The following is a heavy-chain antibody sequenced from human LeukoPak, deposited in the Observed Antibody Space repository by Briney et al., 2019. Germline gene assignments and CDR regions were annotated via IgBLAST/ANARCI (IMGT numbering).Heavy chain of an antibody. J-gene: IGHJ4*02. CDR3: ARLDYYGDPAPIDY. CDR2: IYYSGST. D-gene: IGHD4-17*01. V-gene: IGHV4-39*01. Sequence: SETLSLTCTVSGGSISSSSYYWGWIRQPPGKGLEWIGSIYYSGSTYYNPSLKSRVTISVDTTKNQFPLKLSSVTAADTAVYYCARLDYYGDPAPIDYWGQGTLVTVSS. CDR1: GGSISSSSYY.